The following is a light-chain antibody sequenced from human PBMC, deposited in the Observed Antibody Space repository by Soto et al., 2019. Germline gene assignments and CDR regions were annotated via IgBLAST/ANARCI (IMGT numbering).Light chain of an antibody. J-gene: IGKJ2*01. CDR1: QTVNSNY. Sequence: EIVLTQFPGTLSLSPGERATLSCRASQTVNSNYLAWYQQKPGQAPRALIYGASIRAAGVPDRLSGSGSGTDFTLTISRLEPEDYAVYYCQQYGTSPHTFGRGTKLEIK. CDR2: GAS. CDR3: QQYGTSPHT. V-gene: IGKV3-20*01.